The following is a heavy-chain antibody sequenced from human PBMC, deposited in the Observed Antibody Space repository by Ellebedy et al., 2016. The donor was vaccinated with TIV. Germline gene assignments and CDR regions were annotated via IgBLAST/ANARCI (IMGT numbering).Heavy chain of an antibody. V-gene: IGHV5-10-1*01. CDR1: GYSFTSYW. CDR3: ARLLYYDILTGWGY. D-gene: IGHD3-9*01. CDR2: IDPSDSYT. J-gene: IGHJ4*02. Sequence: GGSLRLXXKGSGYSFTSYWISWVRQMPGKGLEWMGRIDPSDSYTNYSPSFQGHVTISADKSISTAYLQWSSLKASDTAMYYCARLLYYDILTGWGYWGQGTLVTVSS.